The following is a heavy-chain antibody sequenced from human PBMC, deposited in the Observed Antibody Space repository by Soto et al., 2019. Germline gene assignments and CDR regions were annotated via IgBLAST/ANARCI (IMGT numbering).Heavy chain of an antibody. CDR2: IYWDDDK. D-gene: IGHD2-15*01. CDR3: AHRGYCSGGSCYPHFDY. J-gene: IGHJ4*02. Sequence: QITLKESGPTLVKPTQTLTLTCTFSGFSLSTSGVGVGWIRQPPGKALEWLALIYWDDDKRYSPSLKSRLTITKDTSKNQVVLTMTNMDPVDTATYYCAHRGYCSGGSCYPHFDYWGQGTLVTVSS. CDR1: GFSLSTSGVG. V-gene: IGHV2-5*02.